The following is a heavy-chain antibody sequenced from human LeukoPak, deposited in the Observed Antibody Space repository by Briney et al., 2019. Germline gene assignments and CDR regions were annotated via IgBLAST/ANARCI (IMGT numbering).Heavy chain of an antibody. V-gene: IGHV3-33*01. CDR3: ARDGIAMVRGVQYYYYGMDV. Sequence: SGGSLRLSCAASGFTSSSYGMHWVRQAPGKGLEWVAVIWYDGSNKYYADSVKGRFTISRDNSKNTLYLQMNSLRAEDTAVYYCARDGIAMVRGVQYYYYGMDVWGQGTTVTVSS. CDR2: IWYDGSNK. D-gene: IGHD3-10*01. J-gene: IGHJ6*02. CDR1: GFTSSSYG.